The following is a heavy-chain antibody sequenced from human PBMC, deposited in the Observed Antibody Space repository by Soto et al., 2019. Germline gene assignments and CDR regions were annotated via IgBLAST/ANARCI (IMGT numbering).Heavy chain of an antibody. CDR2: INPNRGGT. D-gene: IGHD3-3*01. CDR1: GYTFTGYC. Sequence: ASVKVSCKASGYTFTGYCMHWVRQAPGQGLEWMGWINPNRGGTNYAQKFQGRVTMTRDTSISTAYMELSRLRSDDTAGYYCARVRVEILEWLFDYWGQGTLVPVSS. V-gene: IGHV1-2*02. CDR3: ARVRVEILEWLFDY. J-gene: IGHJ4*02.